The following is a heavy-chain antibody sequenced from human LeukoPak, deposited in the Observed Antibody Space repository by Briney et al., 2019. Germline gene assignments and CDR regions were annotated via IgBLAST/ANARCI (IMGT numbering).Heavy chain of an antibody. D-gene: IGHD1-1*01. J-gene: IGHJ5*02. CDR3: ARAHERGDGHAWFDP. CDR1: GFSLSDYY. CDR2: VSPRATTI. Sequence: GGSLRLSCATSGFSLSDYYMSWVRQAPGKGLEGLAYVSPRATTIYYADSVKGRFAVSRDNAKSLVYLQMNSLRAEDTGVYYCARAHERGDGHAWFDPWGQGTLVTVSP. V-gene: IGHV3-11*04.